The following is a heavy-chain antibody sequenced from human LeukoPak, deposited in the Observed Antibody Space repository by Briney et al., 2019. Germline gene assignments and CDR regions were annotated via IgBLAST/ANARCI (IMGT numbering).Heavy chain of an antibody. Sequence: GGSLRLSCATSGFTFSSYWMSWVRQAPGKGLEWVANIYLDGSEKYYVNSVRGRFTITRDNAKKSLYLQMNSLSAEDTAVYYCAREGVRGDGYNQWYFDYWGQETPVTASS. CDR2: IYLDGSEK. D-gene: IGHD5-24*01. CDR1: GFTFSSYW. CDR3: AREGVRGDGYNQWYFDY. V-gene: IGHV3-7*01. J-gene: IGHJ4*02.